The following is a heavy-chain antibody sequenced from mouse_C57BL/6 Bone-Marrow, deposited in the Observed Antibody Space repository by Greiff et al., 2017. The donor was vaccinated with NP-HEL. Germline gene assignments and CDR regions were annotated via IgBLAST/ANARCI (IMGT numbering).Heavy chain of an antibody. V-gene: IGHV1-4*01. Sequence: VQLQQSGAELARPGASVKMSCKASGYTFTSYTMHWVKQRPGQGLEWIGYINPSSGYIKYNQKVKDTATMTADKSSNTAYMQLSSLTSEDTAVYYCARMLLRNANWGQGPLVSVTA. CDR2: INPSSGYI. J-gene: IGHJ3*01. D-gene: IGHD1-1*01. CDR3: ARMLLRNAN. CDR1: GYTFTSYT.